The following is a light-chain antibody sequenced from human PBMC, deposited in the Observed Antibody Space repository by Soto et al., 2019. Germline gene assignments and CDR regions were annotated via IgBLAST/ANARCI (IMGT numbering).Light chain of an antibody. CDR1: SSNIGSNY. Sequence: QSVLTQPPSASGTPGQRVTISCSGSSSNIGSNYVYWYQQLPGTAPKVLIYGNDKRPSGVPNRFSGSKSGTSASLAISGLRSEDEADYYCAAWDDSLSGPLFGGGTQLTVL. J-gene: IGLJ2*01. V-gene: IGLV1-47*01. CDR3: AAWDDSLSGPL. CDR2: GND.